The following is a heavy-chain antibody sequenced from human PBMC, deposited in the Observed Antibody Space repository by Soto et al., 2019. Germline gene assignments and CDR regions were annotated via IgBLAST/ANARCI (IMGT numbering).Heavy chain of an antibody. Sequence: VGRGLRKGQQWISDLVGSGADKNYADSVRGRVTVSRDNSMSTLYLQMNSLRDEDTAVYYCSKDHIAKNGVWAVLNMWGRGTKDPVSS. V-gene: IGHV3-23*01. J-gene: IGHJ6*04. D-gene: IGHD2-8*01. CDR2: LVGSGADK. CDR3: SKDHIAKNGVWAVLNM.